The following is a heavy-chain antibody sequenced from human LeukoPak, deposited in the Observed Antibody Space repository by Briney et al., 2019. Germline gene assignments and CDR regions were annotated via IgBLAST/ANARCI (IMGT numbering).Heavy chain of an antibody. J-gene: IGHJ5*02. D-gene: IGHD1-7*01. CDR1: GYTFTGYY. Sequence: EASVKVSCKASGYTFTGYYMHWVRQAPGQGLEWMGWINPNSGGTNYAQKFQGRVTMTRDTSISTAYMELSRLRSDDTAVYYCARDNRFWMSTGTTGGLWFDPWGQGTLVTVSS. CDR2: INPNSGGT. V-gene: IGHV1-2*02. CDR3: ARDNRFWMSTGTTGGLWFDP.